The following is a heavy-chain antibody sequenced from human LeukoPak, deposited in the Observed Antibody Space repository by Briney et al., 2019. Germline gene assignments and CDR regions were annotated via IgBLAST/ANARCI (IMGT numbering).Heavy chain of an antibody. CDR3: ARGPGHQLLYNYFDY. Sequence: SGGSLRLSCAASGFTLSSYAMSWVRQAPGKGLEWVSAISGSGGSTYYADSVKGRFTISRDNSKNTLYLQMNSLRAEDTAVYYCARGPGHQLLYNYFDYWGQGTLVTVSS. D-gene: IGHD2-2*02. J-gene: IGHJ4*02. CDR1: GFTLSSYA. CDR2: ISGSGGST. V-gene: IGHV3-23*01.